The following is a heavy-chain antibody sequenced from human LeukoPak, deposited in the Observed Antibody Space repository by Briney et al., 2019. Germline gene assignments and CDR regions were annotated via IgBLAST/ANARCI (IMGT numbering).Heavy chain of an antibody. D-gene: IGHD2-21*01. Sequence: GGSLRLSCAASGFIFSSYAMSWVRQAPGKGLECVSVISGSGRTTDYADSVRGRFTISRDNAKNTLYLQMSGLRVEDTAVYHCASDSPYYGMDVWGQGTTVTVSS. CDR2: ISGSGRTT. V-gene: IGHV3-23*01. CDR3: ASDSPYYGMDV. CDR1: GFIFSSYA. J-gene: IGHJ6*02.